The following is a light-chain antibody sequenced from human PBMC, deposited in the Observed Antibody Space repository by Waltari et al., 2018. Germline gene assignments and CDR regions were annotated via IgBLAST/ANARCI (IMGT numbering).Light chain of an antibody. Sequence: QSALTQPPSASGSPGQSVTISCTGTSSDLGAYNYVSWSQQHPGKAPKRMIYEVSKRPSGVPDRFSGSKSGNTASLTVSGLQAEDEADYYCSSYAGSNNYVFGTGTKVTVL. CDR2: EVS. J-gene: IGLJ1*01. CDR1: SSDLGAYNY. V-gene: IGLV2-8*01. CDR3: SSYAGSNNYV.